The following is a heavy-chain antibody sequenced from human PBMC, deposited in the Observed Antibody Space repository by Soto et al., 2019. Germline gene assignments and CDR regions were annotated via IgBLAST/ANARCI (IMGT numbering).Heavy chain of an antibody. CDR2: ICYDGSNE. J-gene: IGHJ6*03. D-gene: IGHD4-17*01. CDR3: ARDGNTATTHYYHIDV. CDR1: GFSIRRHG. Sequence: QGQLVESGGGVVQPGGSLRLSCGASGFSIRRHGMYWVRQAPGKGPEWVALICYDGSNEHYADSVMGRFIVSRDNSKNTVYLQMNTLRDEDTGVYFCARDGNTATTHYYHIDVWGRGTTVTVSS. V-gene: IGHV3-33*01.